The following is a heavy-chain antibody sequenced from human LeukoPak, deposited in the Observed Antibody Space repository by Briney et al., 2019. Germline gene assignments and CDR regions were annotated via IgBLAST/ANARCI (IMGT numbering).Heavy chain of an antibody. CDR3: ARDRNWGYVDY. V-gene: IGHV3-49*04. CDR2: IRSKTFGGTT. D-gene: IGHD7-27*01. Sequence: GGSLRLSCTASGFTFGDYAMSWVRQTPGKGLEWVGFIRSKTFGGTTEYAASVKGRFTISRDDSKNIAYLQMNSLQTEDTAVYYCARDRNWGYVDYWGQGTLVTVSS. CDR1: GFTFGDYA. J-gene: IGHJ4*02.